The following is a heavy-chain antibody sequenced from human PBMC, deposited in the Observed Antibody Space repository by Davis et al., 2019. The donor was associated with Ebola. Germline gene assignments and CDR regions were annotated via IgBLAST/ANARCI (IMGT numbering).Heavy chain of an antibody. V-gene: IGHV3-23*01. J-gene: IGHJ4*02. CDR1: GFTFSSYV. Sequence: GESLKISCAAPGFTFSSYVMSWARQAPGKGLEWVSGITGGDGSTYYTDSVRGRFTISRDDSKNTLYLQMNSLRAEDTAVYYCIGSWRWGQGTLVTVSS. CDR3: IGSWR. CDR2: ITGGDGST. D-gene: IGHD3-16*01.